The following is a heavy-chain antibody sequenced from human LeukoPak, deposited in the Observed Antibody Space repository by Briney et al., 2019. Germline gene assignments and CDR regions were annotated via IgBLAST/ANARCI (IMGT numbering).Heavy chain of an antibody. CDR2: INTNTGNP. CDR1: GYTFTTYA. V-gene: IGHV7-4-1*02. J-gene: IGHJ5*02. Sequence: ASVKVSCKASGYTFTTYAMNWVRQAPGQGLEWMGWINTNTGNPTYAQGLTGRFVFSLDTSISTAYLQISSLRAEDTAVYYCARYTSGYYRWFDPWGQGTLVTVSS. D-gene: IGHD6-19*01. CDR3: ARYTSGYYRWFDP.